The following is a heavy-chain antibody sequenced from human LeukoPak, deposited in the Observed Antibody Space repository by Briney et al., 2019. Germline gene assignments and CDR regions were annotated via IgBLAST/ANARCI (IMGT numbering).Heavy chain of an antibody. V-gene: IGHV4-30-2*01. D-gene: IGHD6-13*01. J-gene: IGHJ3*02. Sequence: SETLSLTRTVSGGSISSGGYYWSWIRQPPGKGLEWIGYIYHSGSTYYNPSLKSRVTISVDRSKNQFSLKLSSVTAADTAVYYCARGYSSSWDDAYIWGQGTMVTVSS. CDR3: ARGYSSSWDDAYI. CDR1: GGSISSGGYY. CDR2: IYHSGST.